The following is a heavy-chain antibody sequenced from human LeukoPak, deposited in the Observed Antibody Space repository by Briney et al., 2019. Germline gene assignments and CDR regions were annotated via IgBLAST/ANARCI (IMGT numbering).Heavy chain of an antibody. D-gene: IGHD3-10*01. CDR1: GFTFSSYA. CDR2: ISSSGYTI. CDR3: ARPTGGQYIDY. J-gene: IGHJ4*02. V-gene: IGHV3-48*03. Sequence: GGSLRLSCAAPGFTFSSYAMHWVRQAPGKGLEWVAYISSSGYTIHYADSVKGRFTISRDNAKNTLHLQMISLRAEDTAVYYCARPTGGQYIDYWGQGTLVTVSS.